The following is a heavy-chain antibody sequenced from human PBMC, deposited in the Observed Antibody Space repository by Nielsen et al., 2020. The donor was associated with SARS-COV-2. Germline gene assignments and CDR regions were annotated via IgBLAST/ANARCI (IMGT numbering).Heavy chain of an antibody. D-gene: IGHD4-23*01. CDR2: IYYSGST. V-gene: IGHV4-31*03. CDR3: ARVDYGGNEYFQH. CDR1: GGSISSGGYY. Sequence: SETLSLTCTVSGGSISSGGYYWSWIRQHPGKGLEWIGYIYYSGSTYYNPSLKSRVTISVDTSKNQFSLKLSSATAADTAVYYCARVDYGGNEYFQHWGQGTLVTVSS. J-gene: IGHJ1*01.